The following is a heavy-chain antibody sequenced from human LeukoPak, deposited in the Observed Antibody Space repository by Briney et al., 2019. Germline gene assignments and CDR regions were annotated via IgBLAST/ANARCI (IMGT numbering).Heavy chain of an antibody. J-gene: IGHJ3*02. CDR3: AKTRGGLWTGAFDI. V-gene: IGHV3-23*01. Sequence: QTGGSLRLSCAASGVTFSSYAMSWVRQAPGKGLEWVPTISGSGGSTYYADSVKGRFTISRDNSKNTLYLQMNSLMAEDTAVYYCAKTRGGLWTGAFDIWGQGTMVTVSS. CDR2: ISGSGGST. CDR1: GVTFSSYA. D-gene: IGHD3-16*01.